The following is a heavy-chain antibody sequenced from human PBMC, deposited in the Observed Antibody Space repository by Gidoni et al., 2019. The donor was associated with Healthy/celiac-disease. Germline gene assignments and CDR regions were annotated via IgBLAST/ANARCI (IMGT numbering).Heavy chain of an antibody. CDR2: ISYDGSNK. J-gene: IGHJ3*02. D-gene: IGHD2-8*01. CDR1: GFTFSSYG. V-gene: IGHV3-30*18. CDR3: AKSYCTNGVCFDDAFDI. Sequence: QVQLVESGGGVVQPGRSLRLSCAASGFTFSSYGMRWVRQAPGKGLEWVAVISYDGSNKYYADSVKGRFTISRDNSKNTLYLQMNSLRAEDTAVYYCAKSYCTNGVCFDDAFDIWGQGTMVTVSS.